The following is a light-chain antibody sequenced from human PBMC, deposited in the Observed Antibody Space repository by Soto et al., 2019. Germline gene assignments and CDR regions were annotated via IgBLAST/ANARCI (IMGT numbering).Light chain of an antibody. Sequence: DIQMTQSPSSLSASVGDRVTITCRASQSISKFLNWYQQKPGKAPKLLIYDASSLQSGVPSRFSGSGSGTDFTLTISSLQPEDFATYYCQQLFIYPPTFGPGTKVDI. J-gene: IGKJ3*01. V-gene: IGKV1-39*01. CDR3: QQLFIYPPT. CDR1: QSISKF. CDR2: DAS.